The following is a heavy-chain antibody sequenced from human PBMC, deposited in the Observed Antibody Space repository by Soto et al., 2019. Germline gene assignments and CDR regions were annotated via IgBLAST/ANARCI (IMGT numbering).Heavy chain of an antibody. J-gene: IGHJ4*02. CDR3: ARIHDYGDYSDY. CDR2: IYYSGST. D-gene: IGHD4-17*01. Sequence: QVQLQESGPGLVKPSETLSLTCTVSGGSISSYYWSWIRQPPGKGLEWIGYIYYSGSTNYNPSLKSRVTISADTSKNQFSLKLSSVTAADTAVYYCARIHDYGDYSDYWGQGTLVTVSS. V-gene: IGHV4-59*01. CDR1: GGSISSYY.